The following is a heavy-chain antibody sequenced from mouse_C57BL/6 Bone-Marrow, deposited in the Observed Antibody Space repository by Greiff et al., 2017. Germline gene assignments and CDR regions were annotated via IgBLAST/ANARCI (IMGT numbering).Heavy chain of an antibody. D-gene: IGHD1-1*01. CDR3: AKRITTVVSNLGV. CDR1: GYSFTGYY. V-gene: IGHV1-42*01. CDR2: INPSTGGT. J-gene: IGHJ1*03. Sequence: EVQLQQSGPELVKPGASVKISCKASGYSFTGYYMNWVKQSPEKSLEWIGEINPSTGGTTYNQKFKAKATLTVDKSSSTAYMQLKSLTSEDSAVYYCAKRITTVVSNLGVWGTGTTPPVSS.